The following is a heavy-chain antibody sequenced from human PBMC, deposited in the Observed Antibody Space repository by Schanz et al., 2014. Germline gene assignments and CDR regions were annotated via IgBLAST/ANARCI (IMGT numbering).Heavy chain of an antibody. J-gene: IGHJ4*02. Sequence: QVQLVQSGAEVKKPGASVKVYCKASGYTFTTYYLHWVRQAPGQGLEWMGIINPTGGSTTYTEKFLGRLTITADTSTSTAYMELSSLRSEDTAVYYCATCSGGTCHAKPVLDNWGQGTLVTVSS. CDR1: GYTFTTYY. D-gene: IGHD2-15*01. V-gene: IGHV1-46*01. CDR2: INPTGGST. CDR3: ATCSGGTCHAKPVLDN.